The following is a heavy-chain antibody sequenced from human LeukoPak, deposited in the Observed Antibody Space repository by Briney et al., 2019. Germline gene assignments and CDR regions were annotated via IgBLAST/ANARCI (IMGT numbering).Heavy chain of an antibody. CDR1: GASINSGGYF. CDR2: IYYSGST. Sequence: PSETLSLTCTVSGASINSGGYFWSWIRQLPGKGLEWIGYIYYSGSTSYNPSLKSRVSMSVDTSKNQFSLKLSSVTAADTAVYFCARDGESYGSGSHFGAFDIWGQGTKVTVSS. J-gene: IGHJ3*02. CDR3: ARDGESYGSGSHFGAFDI. D-gene: IGHD3-10*01. V-gene: IGHV4-31*03.